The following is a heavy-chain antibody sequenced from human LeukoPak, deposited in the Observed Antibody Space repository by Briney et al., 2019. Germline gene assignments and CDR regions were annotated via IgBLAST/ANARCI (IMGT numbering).Heavy chain of an antibody. V-gene: IGHV3-74*01. CDR2: INSDGSST. Sequence: GGSLRLSCAASGFTFSSYWMHWVRQAPGKGLVWVSRINSDGSSTSYADSVKGRFTISRDNAKNTLYLQMSSLRAEDTAVYYCARDIVGADIFDYWGQGTLVTVSS. D-gene: IGHD1-26*01. CDR1: GFTFSSYW. CDR3: ARDIVGADIFDY. J-gene: IGHJ4*02.